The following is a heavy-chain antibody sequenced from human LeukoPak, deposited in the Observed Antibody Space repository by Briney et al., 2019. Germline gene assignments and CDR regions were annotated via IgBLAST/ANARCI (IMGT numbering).Heavy chain of an antibody. Sequence: ASVKVSCKASGYTFTGYYMHWVRQAPGQGLEWMGWINPNNGGTNYAQKFQGRVTMTRDTSISTAYMELSRLRSDDTAVYYCARDGDAGAFDIWGQGTMVTVSS. CDR2: INPNNGGT. J-gene: IGHJ3*02. CDR3: ARDGDAGAFDI. D-gene: IGHD7-27*01. CDR1: GYTFTGYY. V-gene: IGHV1-2*02.